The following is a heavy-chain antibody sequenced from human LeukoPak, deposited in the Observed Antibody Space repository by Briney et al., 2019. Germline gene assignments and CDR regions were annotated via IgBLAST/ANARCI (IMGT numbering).Heavy chain of an antibody. J-gene: IGHJ4*02. Sequence: PGGSLRLSCAASEFIFSGYWMNWVRQAPGKGLEWVANIKQDGSEKQYVDSVRGRSAISRDNAKNSLYLQMNSLRVEDTAVYYCARDGFVGAADYWGQGTLVTVSS. D-gene: IGHD6-13*01. CDR2: IKQDGSEK. V-gene: IGHV3-7*01. CDR3: ARDGFVGAADY. CDR1: EFIFSGYW.